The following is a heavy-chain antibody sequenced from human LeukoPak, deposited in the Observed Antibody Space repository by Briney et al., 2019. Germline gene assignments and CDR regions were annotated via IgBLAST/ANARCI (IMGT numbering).Heavy chain of an antibody. Sequence: GGSLRLSCAASGFTFSNYAMNWVRQAPGKGLEWVSTISGSGGSTYYADSVKGRFTISRDNSKNTLYLQMNSLRAEDTAVYYCAGCVRAGWFDPWGQGTLVTVSS. J-gene: IGHJ5*02. CDR3: AGCVRAGWFDP. CDR1: GFTFSNYA. CDR2: ISGSGGST. V-gene: IGHV3-23*01. D-gene: IGHD6-19*01.